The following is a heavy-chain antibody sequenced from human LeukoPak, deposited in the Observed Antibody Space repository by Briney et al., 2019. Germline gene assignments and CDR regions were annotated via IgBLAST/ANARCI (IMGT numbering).Heavy chain of an antibody. Sequence: GGSLRLSCVGSGFTFNAYAMSWVRQRPGKGPEWVSMISSGDATDYAESVKDRLSISRDNAKKTLYLQINDPRGDDTAIYYCAKDPRAVGRYFFDDWGQGSLVIVSS. V-gene: IGHV3-23*01. D-gene: IGHD4-23*01. CDR2: ISSGDAT. CDR3: AKDPRAVGRYFFDD. CDR1: GFTFNAYA. J-gene: IGHJ4*01.